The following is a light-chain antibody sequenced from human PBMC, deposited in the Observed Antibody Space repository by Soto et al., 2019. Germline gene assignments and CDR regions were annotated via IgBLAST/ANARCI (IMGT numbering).Light chain of an antibody. CDR2: DAS. J-gene: IGKJ4*01. Sequence: DIQMTQSPSSLSASVGDRVTITCQASQDISNYLNWYQQKPGKAPKLLIYDASNLETGVPSRFSGSGSGTDFTFTISSLQPEDIATYYCQQYDNLSLTFGGWTKVDIK. CDR3: QQYDNLSLT. CDR1: QDISNY. V-gene: IGKV1-33*01.